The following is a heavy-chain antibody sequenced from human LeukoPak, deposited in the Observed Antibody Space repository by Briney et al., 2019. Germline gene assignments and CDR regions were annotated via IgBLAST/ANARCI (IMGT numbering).Heavy chain of an antibody. D-gene: IGHD4-17*01. V-gene: IGHV4-59*01. J-gene: IGHJ4*02. Sequence: SETLSLTCTVSGGSISGSYWSWIRQPPGKGLEWIAYMYNSGSTNYNPSLKSRVTISIDTSKNQFSLKLSSLTAADTAIYYCARGIESYGDYGYWGQGILVTVPS. CDR3: ARGIESYGDYGY. CDR2: MYNSGST. CDR1: GGSISGSY.